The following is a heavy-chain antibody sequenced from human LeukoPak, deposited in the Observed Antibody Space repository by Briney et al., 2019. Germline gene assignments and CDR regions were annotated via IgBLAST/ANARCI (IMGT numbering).Heavy chain of an antibody. J-gene: IGHJ4*02. CDR2: IIPFLGTT. Sequence: SVKVSCKASGGVFTTYAVSWVRQAPGQGLEWMGSIIPFLGTTNYAQKFQGRVTITADEPTRTAYMELTYVRSDDTAVYYCTIIPNVILFTHYFEYWGREPWSPSPQ. CDR3: TIIPNVILFTHYFEY. V-gene: IGHV1-69*11. D-gene: IGHD2-21*01. CDR1: GGVFTTYA.